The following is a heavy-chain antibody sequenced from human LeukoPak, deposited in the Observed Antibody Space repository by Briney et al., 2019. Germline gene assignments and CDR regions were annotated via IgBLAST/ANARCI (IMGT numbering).Heavy chain of an antibody. J-gene: IGHJ4*02. CDR2: IYYSGST. V-gene: IGHV4-39*01. D-gene: IGHD3-3*01. Sequence: SETLSLTCTVSGGSISSSSYYWGWIRQPPGKGLEWIGSIYYSGSTYYNPSLKSRVTISVDTSKNQFSLKLSSVTAADTAVYYCARQNNVLRFLEWLFSFDYWGQGTLVTVSS. CDR3: ARQNNVLRFLEWLFSFDY. CDR1: GGSISSSSYY.